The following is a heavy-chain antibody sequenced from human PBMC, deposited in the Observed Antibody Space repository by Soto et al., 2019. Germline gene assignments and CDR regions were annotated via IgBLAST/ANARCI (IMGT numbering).Heavy chain of an antibody. D-gene: IGHD6-6*01. CDR2: IWYDGSNK. Sequence: GGSLRLSCAASGFTFSSYGMHWVRQAPGKGLEWVAVIWYDGSNKYYADSVKGRFTISRDNSKNTLYLQMNSLRAEDTAVYYCARDSSSVYYYGMDVWGQGTTVTVSS. V-gene: IGHV3-33*01. CDR3: ARDSSSVYYYGMDV. CDR1: GFTFSSYG. J-gene: IGHJ6*02.